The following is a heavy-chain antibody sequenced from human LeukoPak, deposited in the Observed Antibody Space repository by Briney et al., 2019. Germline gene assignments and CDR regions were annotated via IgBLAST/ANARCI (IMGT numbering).Heavy chain of an antibody. J-gene: IGHJ4*02. D-gene: IGHD1-26*01. CDR2: VHKSGST. Sequence: SETLSLTCAVSTDSITSNWWSWVRQPPGKGLEWIGEVHKSGSTNYYPSLQSRVTISIDKSKNQISLELTSVTAADTAVYYCAKEIVGAPTPGAYWGQGILVTVSS. V-gene: IGHV4-4*02. CDR1: TDSITSNW. CDR3: AKEIVGAPTPGAY.